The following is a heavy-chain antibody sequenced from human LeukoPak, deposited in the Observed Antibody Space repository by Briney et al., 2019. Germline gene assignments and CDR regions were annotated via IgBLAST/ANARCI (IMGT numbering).Heavy chain of an antibody. CDR1: GFTFSSYA. D-gene: IGHD2-15*01. V-gene: IGHV3-30*04. CDR3: ARVLCSGGSCYANDY. Sequence: GGSLRLSCAASGFTFSSYAMHWVRQAPGKGLEWVAVISYDGSNKYYADSVKGRFTISRDNSKNTLYLQMNSLRAEDTAVYYCARVLCSGGSCYANDYWGQGTLVTVSS. CDR2: ISYDGSNK. J-gene: IGHJ4*02.